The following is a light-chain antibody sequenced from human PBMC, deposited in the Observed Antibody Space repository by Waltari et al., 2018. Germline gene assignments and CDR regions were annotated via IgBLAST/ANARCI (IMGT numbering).Light chain of an antibody. V-gene: IGKV4-1*01. Sequence: DIVMTQSPDSLAVSLGERGPINCKSSQSVLYSSNNKNYLAWYQQKPGQPPKLLIYWASTRESGVPDRFSGSGSGTDFTLTISSLQAEDVAVYYCQQYYSTPLTFGQGTKVEIK. J-gene: IGKJ1*01. CDR1: QSVLYSSNNKNY. CDR3: QQYYSTPLT. CDR2: WAS.